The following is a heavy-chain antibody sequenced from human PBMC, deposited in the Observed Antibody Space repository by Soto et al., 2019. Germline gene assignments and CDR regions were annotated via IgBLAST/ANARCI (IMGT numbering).Heavy chain of an antibody. CDR1: GGSISSYY. CDR2: IYYSGST. V-gene: IGHV4-59*01. J-gene: IGHJ1*01. D-gene: IGHD3-22*01. CDR3: ARVGTYYYDSSGYYYPEYFQH. Sequence: SETLSLTCTVSGGSISSYYWSWIRQPPGKGLEWIGDIYYSGSTNYNPSLKSRVTISVDTSKNQFSLKLSSVTAADTAVYYCARVGTYYYDSSGYYYPEYFQHWGQGTLVTV.